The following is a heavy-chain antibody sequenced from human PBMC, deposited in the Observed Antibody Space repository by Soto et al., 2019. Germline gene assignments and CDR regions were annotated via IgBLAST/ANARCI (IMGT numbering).Heavy chain of an antibody. CDR2: ISAYNGNT. Sequence: QVQLVQSGAEVKKPGASVKVSCKASGYTFTSYGISWVRQAPGQGLEWMGWISAYNGNTNYAQKLQGRVTMTTDTSTSTTYMELRSLRTEDTAVYYCAGDGDSSGYSGANFDYWGQGTLVTVSS. V-gene: IGHV1-18*01. J-gene: IGHJ4*02. CDR1: GYTFTSYG. CDR3: AGDGDSSGYSGANFDY. D-gene: IGHD3-22*01.